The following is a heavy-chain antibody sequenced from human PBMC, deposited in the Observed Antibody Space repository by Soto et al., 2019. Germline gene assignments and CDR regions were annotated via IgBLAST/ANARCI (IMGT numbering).Heavy chain of an antibody. CDR1: GGSFSGYY. CDR3: ARVPGRYYYGMDV. Sequence: SETLSLTCAVYGGSFSGYYWSWIRQPPGKGLEWIGEINHSGSTNYNPSLKSRVTISVDTSKNQFSLKLSSVTAADTAVYYCARVPGRYYYGMDVWGQGTTVTVSS. J-gene: IGHJ6*02. V-gene: IGHV4-34*01. D-gene: IGHD7-27*01. CDR2: INHSGST.